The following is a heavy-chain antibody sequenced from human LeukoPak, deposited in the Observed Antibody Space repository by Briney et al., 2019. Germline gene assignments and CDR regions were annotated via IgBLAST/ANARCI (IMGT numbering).Heavy chain of an antibody. D-gene: IGHD3-10*01. CDR1: GGSISSGGYY. Sequence: SETLSLTCTVSGGSISSGGYYWSWIRQHPGKGLEWIGYIYYSGSTYYNPSLKSRVTISVDTSKNQFSLKLSSVTAADTAVYYCAREQSSKLLWFGELSDGSYYGMDVWAKGPRSPSP. CDR3: AREQSSKLLWFGELSDGSYYGMDV. V-gene: IGHV4-31*03. CDR2: IYYSGST. J-gene: IGHJ6*02.